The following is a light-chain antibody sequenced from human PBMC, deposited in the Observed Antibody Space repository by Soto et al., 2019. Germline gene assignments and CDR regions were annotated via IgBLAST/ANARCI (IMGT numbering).Light chain of an antibody. CDR1: SSDIGNFRL. CDR2: EVN. J-gene: IGLJ1*01. V-gene: IGLV2-14*02. CDR3: SSYTSSNTYV. Sequence: QSALAQPASVSGSPGQSITISCTGTSSDIGNFRLVSWYQQHPGKVPKVVMFEVNKRPSWVSNRFSGSKSGNVASLTISGLQAEDEADYYCSSYTSSNTYVFGTGTRSPS.